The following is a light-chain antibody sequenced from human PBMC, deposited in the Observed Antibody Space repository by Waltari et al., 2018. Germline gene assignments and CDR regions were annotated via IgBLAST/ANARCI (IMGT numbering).Light chain of an antibody. CDR3: GTWDSSLRAYV. V-gene: IGLV1-51*01. J-gene: IGLJ1*01. CDR2: DSD. CDR1: SSNIATNY. Sequence: QSVLTQPPSLSAAPGQRVTVSCPGSSSNIATNYVSWYQQFPGTAPKPLISDSDERPSGIPDRFSASKSGTSATLGITGLQTGDEADYFCGTWDSSLRAYVFGTGTEVTVL.